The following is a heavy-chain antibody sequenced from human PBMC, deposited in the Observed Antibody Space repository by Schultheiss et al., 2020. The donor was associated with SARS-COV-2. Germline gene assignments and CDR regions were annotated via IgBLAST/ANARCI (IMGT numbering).Heavy chain of an antibody. CDR3: ARGGAPGTRVDY. CDR2: IYYSGST. V-gene: IGHV4-59*01. Sequence: SETLSLTCTVSGGSISSYYWSWIRQPPGKGLEWIGYIYYSGSTNYNPSLKSRVTMSVDTSKNQFSLKLSSVTAADTAVYYCARGGAPGTRVDYWGQGTLVTVSS. CDR1: GGSISSYY. J-gene: IGHJ4*02. D-gene: IGHD1-14*01.